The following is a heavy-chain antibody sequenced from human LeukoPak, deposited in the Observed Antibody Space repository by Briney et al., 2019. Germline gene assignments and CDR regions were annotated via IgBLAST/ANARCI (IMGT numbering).Heavy chain of an antibody. V-gene: IGHV3-48*01. Sequence: PGGSLRLSCAASGFSFSDYDMHWVRQGKGKGLDWVAYISGSSGTIHYADSVRGRFSISRDNVQQSLYLQMNCLRAEDTAVYYCVGFGVYGGLWGQGTVVTVSP. J-gene: IGHJ4*02. D-gene: IGHD4-23*01. CDR3: VGFGVYGGL. CDR1: GFSFSDYD. CDR2: ISGSSGTI.